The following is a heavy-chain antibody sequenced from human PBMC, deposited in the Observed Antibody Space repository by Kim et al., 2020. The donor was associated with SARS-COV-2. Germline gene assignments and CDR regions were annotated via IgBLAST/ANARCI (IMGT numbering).Heavy chain of an antibody. V-gene: IGHV4-39*01. CDR1: GGSISSSSYY. CDR2: IYYSGST. Sequence: SETLSLTCTVSGGSISSSSYYWGWIRQPPGKGLEWIGSIYYSGSTYYNPSLKSRVTISVDTSKNQFSLKLSSVPAADTAVYYCAGLAPDFYCSSTSCQHNPIAEFDYWGQGTLVTVSS. D-gene: IGHD2-2*01. CDR3: AGLAPDFYCSSTSCQHNPIAEFDY. J-gene: IGHJ4*02.